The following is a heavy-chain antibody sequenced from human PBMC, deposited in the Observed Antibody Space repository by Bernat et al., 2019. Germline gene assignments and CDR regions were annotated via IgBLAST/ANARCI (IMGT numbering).Heavy chain of an antibody. CDR3: AKDVVGQVNERGSGYNWFDP. D-gene: IGHD2-15*01. CDR1: GFTFSSFG. V-gene: IGHV3-30*18. CDR2: MYYDGRNK. J-gene: IGHJ5*02. Sequence: QVQLVGSGGGVVQPGRSLEPSCAASGFTFSSFGMPWVPQAPGKGLGGVAVMYYDGRNKYYVDSVKGRFTGSRDNSKNTLYLQMNSLRVEDTAVYYCAKDVVGQVNERGSGYNWFDPWGQGTLVTVSS.